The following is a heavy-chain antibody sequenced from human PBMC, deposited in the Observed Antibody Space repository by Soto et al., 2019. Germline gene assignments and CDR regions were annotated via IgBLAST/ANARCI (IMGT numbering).Heavy chain of an antibody. CDR3: AIPIRGDGYNYRY. CDR1: GGTFSSYT. Sequence: QVQLVQSGAEVKKPGSSVKVSCKASGGTFSSYTISWVRQAPGQGLEWRGRIIPILGIANYAQKFQGRVTITADKSTSTAYMELSSLRSENTAVYYCAIPIRGDGYNYRYWGQGTLVTVSS. D-gene: IGHD5-12*01. V-gene: IGHV1-69*02. CDR2: IIPILGIA. J-gene: IGHJ4*02.